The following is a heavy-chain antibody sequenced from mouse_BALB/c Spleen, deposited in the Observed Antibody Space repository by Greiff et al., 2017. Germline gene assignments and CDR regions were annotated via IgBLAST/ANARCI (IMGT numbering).Heavy chain of an antibody. Sequence: EVQLVESGGGLVKPGGSLKLSCAASGFTFSSYTMSWVRPTPEKRLEWVATISSGGGNTYYPDSVKGRFTISRDNAKNNLYLQMSSLRSEDTALYYCARWAPITTVVAHYFDYWGQGTTLTVPS. J-gene: IGHJ2*01. CDR2: ISSGGGNT. V-gene: IGHV5-9*03. D-gene: IGHD1-1*01. CDR1: GFTFSSYT. CDR3: ARWAPITTVVAHYFDY.